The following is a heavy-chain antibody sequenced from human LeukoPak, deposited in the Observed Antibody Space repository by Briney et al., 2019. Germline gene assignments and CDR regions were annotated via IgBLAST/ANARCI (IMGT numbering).Heavy chain of an antibody. V-gene: IGHV4-34*01. CDR2: INHSGST. CDR3: ARGRAFDI. J-gene: IGHJ3*02. Sequence: SETLSLTCAVYGGSFSGYYWSWIRQPPGKGVGWSGEINHSGSTNYNPSLKSRVTISVDTSKNQFSLKLSSVTAADTAVYYCARGRAFDIWGQGTMVTVSS. CDR1: GGSFSGYY.